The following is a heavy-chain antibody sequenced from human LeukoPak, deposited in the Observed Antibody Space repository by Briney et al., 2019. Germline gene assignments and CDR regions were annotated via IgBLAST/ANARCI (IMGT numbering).Heavy chain of an antibody. Sequence: GGFLRLSCAASGFTFSNAWMSWVRQAPGKGLEWVGRIISKTDGGTTDYAAPVKGRFTISRDDSKNTLYLQLNSLKTEDTAVXYXXTEDXDXXTGYYGDYWGQGTLVTVSS. J-gene: IGHJ4*02. V-gene: IGHV3-15*01. CDR3: XTEDXDXXTGYYGDY. CDR1: GFTFSNAW. CDR2: IISKTDGGTT. D-gene: IGHD3-9*01.